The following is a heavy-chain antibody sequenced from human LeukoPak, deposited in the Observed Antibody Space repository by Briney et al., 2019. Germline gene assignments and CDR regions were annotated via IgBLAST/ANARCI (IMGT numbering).Heavy chain of an antibody. D-gene: IGHD2-2*01. CDR2: IHLDGSEK. Sequence: GGSLRLSCASSGVTFSSYWMSWLRQAPGKGLVWVANIHLDGSEKYYVDSVKGRFTISRDNAKNSLYLQMNSLRAEDTAVYYCATDCSSVSCFDYWGQGPWSPSPQ. CDR1: GVTFSSYW. CDR3: ATDCSSVSCFDY. V-gene: IGHV3-7*02. J-gene: IGHJ4*02.